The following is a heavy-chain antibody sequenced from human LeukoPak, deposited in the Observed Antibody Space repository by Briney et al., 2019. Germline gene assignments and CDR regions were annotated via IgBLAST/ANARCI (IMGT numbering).Heavy chain of an antibody. CDR3: ARRTVTHGYFDL. V-gene: IGHV4-34*01. Sequence: PSETLSLTCAVYGGSFSGYYWSWIRQPPGKGLEWIGEINHSGSTNYNPSLKSRVTISVDTSKNQFSLKLSSVTAADTAVYYCARRTVTHGYFDLWGRGTLVTVSS. CDR1: GGSFSGYY. D-gene: IGHD4-17*01. CDR2: INHSGST. J-gene: IGHJ2*01.